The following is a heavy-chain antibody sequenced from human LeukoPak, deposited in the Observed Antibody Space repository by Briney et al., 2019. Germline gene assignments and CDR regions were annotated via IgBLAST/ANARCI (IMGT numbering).Heavy chain of an antibody. V-gene: IGHV3-21*01. J-gene: IGHJ6*02. D-gene: IGHD3-16*01. CDR1: GGSISSSS. CDR3: ARVSGGVANCYYYGMDV. CDR2: ISSSSSYI. Sequence: ETLSLTCTVSGGSISSSSYYWGWIRQAPGKGLEWVSSISSSSSYIYYADSVKGRFTISRDNAKNSLYLQMNSLRDEDTAVYYCARVSGGVANCYYYGMDVWGQGTTVTVSS.